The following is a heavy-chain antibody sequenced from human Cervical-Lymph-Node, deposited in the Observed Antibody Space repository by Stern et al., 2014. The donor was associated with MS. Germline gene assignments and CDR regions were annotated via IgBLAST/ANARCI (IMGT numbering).Heavy chain of an antibody. CDR2: INPNSGGT. CDR3: ARVVDGWLQFDY. V-gene: IGHV1-2*06. Sequence: VQLGESGAEVRKPGASVKVSCKASRYTFTGYYMHWVRQAPGQGLEWMGRINPNSGGTNYAQKVQGRVTMTRDTSNSTAYMELSGLRSDDTAVYYGARVVDGWLQFDYWGQGTLVTVSS. CDR1: RYTFTGYY. J-gene: IGHJ4*02. D-gene: IGHD5-24*01.